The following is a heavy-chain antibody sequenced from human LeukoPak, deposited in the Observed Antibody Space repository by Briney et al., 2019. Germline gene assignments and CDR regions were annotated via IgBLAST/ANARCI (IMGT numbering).Heavy chain of an antibody. CDR1: GFTFSSYA. D-gene: IGHD6-13*01. J-gene: IGHJ4*02. V-gene: IGHV3-64*01. CDR3: ARDGGSSSWYWGTYFDY. Sequence: GGSLRLSCAASGFTFSSYAMHWVRQAPGKGLEYVSAISSNGGSTYYANSVKGRFTISRDNSKNTLYLQMNSLRAEDTAVYYCARDGGSSSWYWGTYFDYWGQGTLVTVSS. CDR2: ISSNGGST.